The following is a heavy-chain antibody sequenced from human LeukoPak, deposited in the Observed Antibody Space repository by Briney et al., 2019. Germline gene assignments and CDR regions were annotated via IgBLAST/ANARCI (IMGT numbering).Heavy chain of an antibody. J-gene: IGHJ6*03. Sequence: SETLSLTCTVSGGSISSSSYYWGWIRQPPGKGLEWIGCIYYSASTYYTPSLKSRVTISVDTSKNQFSLKRSSVTAADTAVYYCARQRNGSGSYYIGYYYYYYYMDVWGKGTTVTISS. D-gene: IGHD3-10*01. CDR1: GGSISSSSYY. CDR3: ARQRNGSGSYYIGYYYYYYYMDV. CDR2: IYYSAST. V-gene: IGHV4-39*01.